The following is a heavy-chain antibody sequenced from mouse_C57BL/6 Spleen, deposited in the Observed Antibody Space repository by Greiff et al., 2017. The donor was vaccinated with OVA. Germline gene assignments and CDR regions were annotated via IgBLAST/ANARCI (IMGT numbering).Heavy chain of an antibody. D-gene: IGHD2-4*01. J-gene: IGHJ4*01. CDR3: ARNDYDYYAMDY. V-gene: IGHV2-9-1*01. CDR2: IWIGGGT. CDR1: GFSLTSYA. Sequence: VMLVESGPGLVAPSQSLSITCTVSGFSLTSYAISWVRQSPGKGLEWLGVIWIGGGTNYNSAFISRLSISKDNSKSQVFLKMNSLQTDDTARYYCARNDYDYYAMDYWGQGTSVTVSS.